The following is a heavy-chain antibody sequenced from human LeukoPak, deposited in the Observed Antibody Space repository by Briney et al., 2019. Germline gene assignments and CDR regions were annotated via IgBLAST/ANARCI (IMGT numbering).Heavy chain of an antibody. CDR3: ARAGGSGSYDAFVI. Sequence: SETLSLTCTVSGGSISSGGYYWSWIRQHPGKGLEWIGYIYYSGSTYYNPSLKSRVTISVDTSKNQFSLKLSSVTAADTAVYYCARAGGSGSYDAFVIWGQGTLVTVSS. D-gene: IGHD3-10*01. V-gene: IGHV4-31*03. CDR2: IYYSGST. J-gene: IGHJ4*02. CDR1: GGSISSGGYY.